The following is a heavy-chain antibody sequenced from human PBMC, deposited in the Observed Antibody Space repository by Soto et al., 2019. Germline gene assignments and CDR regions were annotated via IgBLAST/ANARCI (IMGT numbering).Heavy chain of an antibody. CDR1: GGSISSGDYY. D-gene: IGHD2-21*01. J-gene: IGHJ6*02. V-gene: IGHV4-30-4*01. CDR2: IYYSGST. Sequence: SETLSLTCTVSGGSISSGDYYWSWIRQPPGKGLEWIGYIYYSGSTYYNPSLKSRVTISVDTSKNQFSLKLSSVTAADTAVYYCARDPIVVVPHYYGMDVWGQGTTVTVSS. CDR3: ARDPIVVVPHYYGMDV.